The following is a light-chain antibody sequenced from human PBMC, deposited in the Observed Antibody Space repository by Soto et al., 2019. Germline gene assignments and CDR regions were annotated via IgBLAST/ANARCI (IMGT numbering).Light chain of an antibody. CDR1: QSVSSSY. Sequence: EIVLTQSPGTLSLSPGERATLSCRASQSVSSSYLAWYQQKPGQAPRLLIYGASSRDTGIPDRFRGSGSGTDFTLTISRLETEDFAVYYWQQYGSSPPRYTFGQGTKLEIK. CDR2: GAS. J-gene: IGKJ2*01. CDR3: QQYGSSPPRYT. V-gene: IGKV3-20*01.